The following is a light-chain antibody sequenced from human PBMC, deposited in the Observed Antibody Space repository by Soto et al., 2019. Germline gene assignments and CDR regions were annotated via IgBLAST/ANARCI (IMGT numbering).Light chain of an antibody. V-gene: IGKV1-5*03. J-gene: IGKJ1*01. Sequence: DIQMTQSPSTLSASVGDRVTITCRASQSISTWLAWYQQKPGKAPKLLMYKASSLEGGVPLRFSGSGSGTEFTLTISSLQPDDFATYYCQQYKTYPWTFGQGTKVEI. CDR2: KAS. CDR1: QSISTW. CDR3: QQYKTYPWT.